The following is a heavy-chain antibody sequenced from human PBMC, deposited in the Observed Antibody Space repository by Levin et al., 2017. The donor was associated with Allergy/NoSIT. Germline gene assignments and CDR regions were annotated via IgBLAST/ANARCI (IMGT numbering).Heavy chain of an antibody. CDR2: IYYSGST. CDR3: AAPPDHISSSWYYFDY. V-gene: IGHV4-39*01. D-gene: IGHD6-13*01. J-gene: IGHJ4*02. CDR1: GGSISSSSYY. Sequence: SETLSLTCTVSGGSISSSSYYWGWIRQPPGKGLEWIGSIYYSGSTYYNPSLKSRVTISVDTSENQFSLKLSSVTAADTAVYYCAAPPDHISSSWYYFDYWGQGTLVTVSS.